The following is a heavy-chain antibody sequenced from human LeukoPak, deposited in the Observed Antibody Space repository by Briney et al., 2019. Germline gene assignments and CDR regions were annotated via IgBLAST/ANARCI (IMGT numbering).Heavy chain of an antibody. CDR1: GFIFSSYA. J-gene: IGHJ4*02. D-gene: IGHD2-15*01. Sequence: HTGGSLRLSCSASGFIFSSYAMSWVRQPPGKGLEWVSGISGNGGYTYYADSVKGRFTISRDNSKNTLYLQMNSLRAEDTAVYYCAKDRTMGYCSGGRCAYFDYWGQGTLVTVSS. V-gene: IGHV3-23*01. CDR2: ISGNGGYT. CDR3: AKDRTMGYCSGGRCAYFDY.